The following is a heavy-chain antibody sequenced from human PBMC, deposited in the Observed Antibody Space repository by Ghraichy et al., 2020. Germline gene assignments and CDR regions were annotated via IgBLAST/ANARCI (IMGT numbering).Heavy chain of an antibody. CDR2: ISSSSSYI. CDR1: GFTFSSYS. CDR3: ARDNVVQWEPAGWFDP. D-gene: IGHD1-26*01. Sequence: WGSLRLSCAASGFTFSSYSMNWVRQAPGKGLEWVSSISSSSSYIYYADSVKGRFTISRDNAKNSLYLQMNSLRAEDTAVYYCARDNVVQWEPAGWFDPWGQGTLVTVSS. V-gene: IGHV3-21*01. J-gene: IGHJ5*02.